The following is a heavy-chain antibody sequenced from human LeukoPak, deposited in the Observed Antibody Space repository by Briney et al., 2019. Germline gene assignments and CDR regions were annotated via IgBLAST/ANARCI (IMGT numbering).Heavy chain of an antibody. CDR1: GYSFTYYY. D-gene: IGHD2-21*01. CDR2: INPNSGGT. V-gene: IGHV1-2*02. J-gene: IGHJ5*02. CDR3: ARADRLHGGPYLIGP. Sequence: ASVKVSCKTSGYSFTYYYMHWVRQAPGQGLEWMGWINPNSGGTSSVQKFQGRVTMTRDASITTVYMEVSWLTSDDTAIYYCARADRLHGGPYLIGPWGQGTLVTVSS.